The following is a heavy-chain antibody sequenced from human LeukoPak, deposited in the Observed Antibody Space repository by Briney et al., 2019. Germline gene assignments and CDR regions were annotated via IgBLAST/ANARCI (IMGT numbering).Heavy chain of an antibody. J-gene: IGHJ4*02. V-gene: IGHV3-30*09. CDR2: TLYEEKEK. D-gene: IGHD1-26*01. CDR3: ATFSGTAVVVTYFDY. CDR1: GFTFSSYA. Sequence: GGSLRLSCAASGFTFSSYAMHWVRQAPGKGLEWVAATLYEEKEKYYADSVKGRFAIARDNSMKVLYLQMNNLTTEDTAIYYCATFSGTAVVVTYFDYWGQGTLVSVSS.